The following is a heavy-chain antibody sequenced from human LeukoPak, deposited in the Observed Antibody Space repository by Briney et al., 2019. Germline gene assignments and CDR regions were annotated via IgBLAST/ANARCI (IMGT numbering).Heavy chain of an antibody. CDR3: ARWLGGSFFDS. V-gene: IGHV3-48*01. D-gene: IGHD2-15*01. J-gene: IGHJ4*02. Sequence: PGGSLRLSCVASGFTLSNYAMNWVRQPPGKGLEWISYISSGVISSGGDPIHYADSVRGRFTISRDNAKNSLYLQMDSLRADDTAVYFCARWLGGSFFDSWGQGTLVTVSS. CDR2: ISSGVISSGGDPI. CDR1: GFTLSNYA.